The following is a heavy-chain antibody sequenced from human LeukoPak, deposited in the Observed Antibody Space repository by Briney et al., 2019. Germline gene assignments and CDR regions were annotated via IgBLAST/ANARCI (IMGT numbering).Heavy chain of an antibody. CDR2: ISTNTGNP. D-gene: IGHD4-17*01. CDR3: ARVLGDYGDYTYYGMDV. V-gene: IGHV7-4-1*02. J-gene: IGHJ6*02. CDR1: GYTFTSYA. Sequence: GASVKVSCKASGYTFTSYAMNWVRQAPGQGLEWMGWISTNTGNPTYAQGFTGRFVFSLDTSVSTAYLQISRLKAEDTAVYYCARVLGDYGDYTYYGMDVWGQGTTVTVSS.